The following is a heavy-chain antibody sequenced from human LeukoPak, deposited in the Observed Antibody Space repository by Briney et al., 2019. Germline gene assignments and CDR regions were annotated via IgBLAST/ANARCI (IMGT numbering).Heavy chain of an antibody. CDR1: GGTFSSYA. V-gene: IGHV1-69*04. CDR3: ARGYCSSTSCYLSDAFDI. J-gene: IGHJ3*02. CDR2: IIPILGIA. Sequence: ASVKVSCKASGGTFSSYAISWVRQAPGQGLEWMGRIIPILGIANYAQKFQGRVTITADESTSTAYMELSSLRSEDTAVYYCARGYCSSTSCYLSDAFDIWGQGTMVTVSS. D-gene: IGHD2-2*01.